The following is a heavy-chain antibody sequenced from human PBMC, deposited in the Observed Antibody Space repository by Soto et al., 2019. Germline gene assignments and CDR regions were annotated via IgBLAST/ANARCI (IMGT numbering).Heavy chain of an antibody. CDR3: ARAIARDGSSWYRGGYES. CDR1: GYTFTAYY. Sequence: QVRLLQSGAEVKESGASVKVSCEASGYTFTAYYIHWVRQAPGQRLEWMGWINHDTGGTDYAQKVHGKVTMSRNTPITTAFMERARLKIDNTVVYYCARAIARDGSSWYRGGYESWGQGTLDTFPS. J-gene: IGHJ4*02. CDR2: INHDTGGT. D-gene: IGHD1-26*01. V-gene: IGHV1-2*02.